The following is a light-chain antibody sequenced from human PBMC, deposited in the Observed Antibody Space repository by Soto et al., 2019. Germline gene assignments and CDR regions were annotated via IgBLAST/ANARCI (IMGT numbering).Light chain of an antibody. CDR1: SSDVGGYNF. CDR3: ISYTSSITYV. J-gene: IGLJ1*01. V-gene: IGLV2-14*03. Sequence: QSALTQPASVSGSPGQSITISCTGTSSDVGGYNFVSWYQQNPGKAPRLMIYDVSSRPSGVTKRFSGSKSDNTASLTISGHQAEDEADSHFISYTSSITYVFGTGTKLTVL. CDR2: DVS.